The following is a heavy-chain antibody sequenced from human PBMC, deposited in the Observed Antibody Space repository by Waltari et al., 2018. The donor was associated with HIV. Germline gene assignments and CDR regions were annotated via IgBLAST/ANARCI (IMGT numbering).Heavy chain of an antibody. J-gene: IGHJ5*02. D-gene: IGHD1-26*01. Sequence: QVQLVQSGAEVKQPGASVKVSCKASGYIFNNYDINWWRQATGQGLEWMGWVNPNSRNTGYAQKFQGRVTMTRDTSITTAYMELSSLKSEDTAVYYCARAVNAVGAPHWFAPWGQGTLVTVSS. CDR2: VNPNSRNT. CDR3: ARAVNAVGAPHWFAP. CDR1: GYIFNNYD. V-gene: IGHV1-8*01.